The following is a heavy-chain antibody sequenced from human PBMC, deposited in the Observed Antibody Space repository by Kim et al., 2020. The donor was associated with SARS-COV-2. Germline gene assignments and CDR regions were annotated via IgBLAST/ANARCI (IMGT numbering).Heavy chain of an antibody. CDR2: T. V-gene: IGHV1-18*01. CDR3: AREVGSGWEDY. J-gene: IGHJ4*02. D-gene: IGHD6-19*01. Sequence: TYYAQKVQGRVTMTRDTSTSTAYMELRSLRSDDTAVYYCAREVGSGWEDYWGQGTLVSVSS.